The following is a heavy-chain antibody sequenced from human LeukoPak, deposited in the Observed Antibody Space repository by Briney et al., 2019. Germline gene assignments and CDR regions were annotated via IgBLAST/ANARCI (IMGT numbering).Heavy chain of an antibody. Sequence: GGSLRLSCAASRFSFSSFFMNWVRQAPGKGLEYVSGISANGGRTYYANSVKGRFTISRDNSKNTLYLHLGSLRPEDMAGYYCARGTRFITVAGTSLSFDPWGQGILVIVSS. CDR3: ARGTRFITVAGTSLSFDP. J-gene: IGHJ5*02. V-gene: IGHV3-64*01. D-gene: IGHD6-19*01. CDR1: RFSFSSFF. CDR2: ISANGGRT.